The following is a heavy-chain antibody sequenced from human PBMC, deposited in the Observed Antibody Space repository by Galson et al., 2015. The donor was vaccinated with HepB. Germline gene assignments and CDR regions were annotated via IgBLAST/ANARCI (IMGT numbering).Heavy chain of an antibody. D-gene: IGHD3-3*01. CDR3: ARDQPYYDFWSGQIGSTPPLDY. Sequence: SVKVSCKASGYTFTSYGISWVRQAPGQGLEWMGWISAYNGNTNYAQKLQGRVTMTTDTSTSTAYMELRSLRSDDTAVYYCARDQPYYDFWSGQIGSTPPLDYWGQGTLVTVSS. J-gene: IGHJ4*02. CDR1: GYTFTSYG. V-gene: IGHV1-18*01. CDR2: ISAYNGNT.